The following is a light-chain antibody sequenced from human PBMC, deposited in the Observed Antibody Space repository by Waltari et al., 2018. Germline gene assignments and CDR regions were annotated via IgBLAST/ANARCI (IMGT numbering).Light chain of an antibody. CDR3: QQRYSWPRT. CDR2: DAS. CDR1: QSVHTY. J-gene: IGKJ4*01. Sequence: EIVLTQSPTTLSLSPGGGATLSCRASQSVHTYLAWYQQNSGQAPRLLIFDASNRATGNPARFSGSWSGTDFTLTISSLGPEDFAVYYCQQRYSWPRTFGGVTKVEIK. V-gene: IGKV3-11*01.